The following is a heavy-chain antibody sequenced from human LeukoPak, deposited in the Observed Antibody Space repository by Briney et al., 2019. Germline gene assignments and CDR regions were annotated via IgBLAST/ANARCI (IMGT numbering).Heavy chain of an antibody. D-gene: IGHD5-18*01. CDR1: GGSFSGYY. CDR2: INHSGRT. J-gene: IGHJ5*02. Sequence: SETLSLTCAVYGGSFSGYYWSWIRQPPGKGLEWIAEINHSGRTDYNPSLKSRVTISVDTSKNQFSLKLSSVTAADTAVYYCARAQEVYSYAYNWFDPWGQGTLVSVSS. V-gene: IGHV4-34*01. CDR3: ARAQEVYSYAYNWFDP.